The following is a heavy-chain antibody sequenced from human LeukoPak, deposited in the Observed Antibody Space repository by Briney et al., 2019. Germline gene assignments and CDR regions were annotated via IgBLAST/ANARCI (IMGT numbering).Heavy chain of an antibody. D-gene: IGHD3-10*01. V-gene: IGHV3-23*01. CDR1: GFTSSSYA. Sequence: PGGSPRLSCAASGFTSSSYAMSWVRQAPGKGLEWVSAISGSGGSTYYADSVKGRFTISRDNSKNTLYLQMNSLRAEDTAVYYCARASGRWFDPWGQGTLVTVSS. CDR2: ISGSGGST. CDR3: ARASGRWFDP. J-gene: IGHJ5*02.